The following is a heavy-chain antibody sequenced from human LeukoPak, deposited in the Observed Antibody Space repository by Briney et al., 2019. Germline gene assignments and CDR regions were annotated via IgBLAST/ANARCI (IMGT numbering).Heavy chain of an antibody. CDR3: ARTPSTVTTYYFDY. J-gene: IGHJ4*02. CDR2: IYYSGST. D-gene: IGHD4-17*01. Sequence: PSETLSLTCTVSGGSISSGDYYWSWIRQHPGKGLEWIGYIYYSGSTYYNPSLKSRVTISVDTSKNQFSLKLSSVTAADTAVYYCARTPSTVTTYYFDYWGQGTLVTVSS. V-gene: IGHV4-31*03. CDR1: GGSISSGDYY.